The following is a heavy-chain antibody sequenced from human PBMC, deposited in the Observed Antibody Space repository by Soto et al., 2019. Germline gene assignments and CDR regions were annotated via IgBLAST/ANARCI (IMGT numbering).Heavy chain of an antibody. CDR3: ARDSSGGMDV. Sequence: QVQLQESGPGLVKPSETLSLTCTVSGGSISSYYWSWIRQPPGKGLEWIGYIYYSGSTNYNPSLKSRVPISVDTSKNQFSLKLSSVTAADTAVYYCARDSSGGMDVWGQGTTVTVSS. CDR2: IYYSGST. CDR1: GGSISSYY. V-gene: IGHV4-59*01. J-gene: IGHJ6*02. D-gene: IGHD3-10*01.